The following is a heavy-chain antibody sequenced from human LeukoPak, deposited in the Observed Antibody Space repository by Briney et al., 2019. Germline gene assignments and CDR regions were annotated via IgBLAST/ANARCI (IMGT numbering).Heavy chain of an antibody. D-gene: IGHD4-17*01. CDR2: IYYSGST. V-gene: IGHV4-39*01. Sequence: PSETLSLTCTVSGGSISSSSYYWGWIRQPPGKGLEWIGSIYYSGSTYYNPSLKSRVTISVDTSKDQFSLKLSSVTATDTAVYYCASRGFVAYGDYVKEADYWGQGTLVTVSS. CDR1: GGSISSSSYY. J-gene: IGHJ4*02. CDR3: ASRGFVAYGDYVKEADY.